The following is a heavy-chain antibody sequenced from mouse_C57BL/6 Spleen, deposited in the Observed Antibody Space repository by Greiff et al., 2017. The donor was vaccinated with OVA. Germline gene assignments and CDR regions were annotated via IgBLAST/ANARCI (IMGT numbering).Heavy chain of an antibody. Sequence: EVNVVESGGGLVKPGGSLKLSCAASGFTFSDYGMHWVRQAPEKGLEWVAYISSGSSTIYYADTVKGRFTISRDNAKNTLFLQMTSLRSEDTAMYYCARRDYDVWYFDVWGTGTTVTVSS. J-gene: IGHJ1*03. CDR1: GFTFSDYG. V-gene: IGHV5-17*01. CDR3: ARRDYDVWYFDV. CDR2: ISSGSSTI. D-gene: IGHD2-4*01.